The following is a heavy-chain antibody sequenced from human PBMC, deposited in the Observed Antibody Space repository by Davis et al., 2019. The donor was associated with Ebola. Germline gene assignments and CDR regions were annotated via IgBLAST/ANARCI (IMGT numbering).Heavy chain of an antibody. CDR3: AKDERGYSYGYLGY. D-gene: IGHD5-18*01. CDR2: ISYDGSNK. J-gene: IGHJ4*02. Sequence: LSLTCAASGFTFSSYGMHWVRQAPGKGLEWVAVISYDGSNKYYADSVKGRFTISRDNSKNTLYLQMNSLRAEDTAVYYCAKDERGYSYGYLGYWGQGTLVTVSS. CDR1: GFTFSSYG. V-gene: IGHV3-30*18.